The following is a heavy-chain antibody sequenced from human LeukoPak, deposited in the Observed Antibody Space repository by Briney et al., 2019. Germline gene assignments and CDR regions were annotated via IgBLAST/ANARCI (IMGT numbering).Heavy chain of an antibody. CDR3: AKDGAGYSSGWYFHYFDY. Sequence: GGSLRLSCAASGFTFRSYWMSWVRQAPGKGLEWVSAISGSGGSTYYADSVKGRFTISRDNSKNTLYLQMNSLRAEDTAVYYCAKDGAGYSSGWYFHYFDYWGQGTLVTVSS. V-gene: IGHV3-23*01. CDR1: GFTFRSYW. CDR2: ISGSGGST. J-gene: IGHJ4*02. D-gene: IGHD6-19*01.